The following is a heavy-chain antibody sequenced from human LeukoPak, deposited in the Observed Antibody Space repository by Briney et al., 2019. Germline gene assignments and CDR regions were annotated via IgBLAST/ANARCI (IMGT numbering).Heavy chain of an antibody. Sequence: PGGSLRLSCAASGFTFTRDVMHWVRQAPGKGLEWMALIWYDGSSKYYADSVKGRFTISRDNSKDTLYLQMHSLRAEDTAVYYCARERGSPGYFDYWGQGTLVTVSS. CDR1: GFTFTRDV. CDR2: IWYDGSSK. J-gene: IGHJ4*02. V-gene: IGHV3-33*08. CDR3: ARERGSPGYFDY.